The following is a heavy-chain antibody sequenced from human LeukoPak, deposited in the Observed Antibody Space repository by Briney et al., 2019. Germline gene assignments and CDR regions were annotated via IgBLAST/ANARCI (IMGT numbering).Heavy chain of an antibody. D-gene: IGHD1-26*01. CDR2: ISAYNGNT. J-gene: IGHJ4*02. CDR3: ARHSGSYQNTGLDY. CDR1: GYTFTGYY. V-gene: IGHV1-18*04. Sequence: ASVKVSCKASGYTFTGYYMHWVRQAPGQGLEWMGWISAYNGNTNYAQKLQGRVTMTTDTSTSTAYMELRSLRSDDTAVYYCARHSGSYQNTGLDYWGQGTLVTVSS.